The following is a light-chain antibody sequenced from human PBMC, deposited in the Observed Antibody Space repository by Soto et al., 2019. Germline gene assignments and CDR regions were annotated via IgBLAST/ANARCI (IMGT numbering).Light chain of an antibody. V-gene: IGKV3-11*01. Sequence: ELLLPRSPATLSLSKGERATLSCRASQSVSSLAWYQQMLGQAPRLLIYDASNRATGIPARFSGRGSGTDFTLTISGLEPEDFAVYYCQQRSNWPQTFGQGTKVDIK. CDR2: DAS. CDR1: QSVSS. CDR3: QQRSNWPQT. J-gene: IGKJ1*01.